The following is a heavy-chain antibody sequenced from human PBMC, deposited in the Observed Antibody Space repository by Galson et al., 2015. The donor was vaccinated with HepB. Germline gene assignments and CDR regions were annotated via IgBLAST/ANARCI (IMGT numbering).Heavy chain of an antibody. D-gene: IGHD3-10*01. CDR2: IFSNDEK. J-gene: IGHJ4*02. CDR3: ARIFRRYYFGSGSYHHPFDH. CDR1: GFSLSNARMG. V-gene: IGHV2-26*01. Sequence: PSLVKPTQTLTLTCTVSGFSLSNARMGVSWIRQPPGKALEWLAHIFSNDEKSYSTSLKSSLTISKDTSKSQVVFTMTNMDPVDTATYYCARIFRRYYFGSGSYHHPFDHWGQGTLVTVSS.